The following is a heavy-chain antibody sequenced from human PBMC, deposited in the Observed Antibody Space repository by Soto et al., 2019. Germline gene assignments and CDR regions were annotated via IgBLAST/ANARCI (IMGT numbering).Heavy chain of an antibody. CDR3: AREYKSGWGPAFDL. CDR2: VSYDGSKK. V-gene: IGHV3-30-3*01. D-gene: IGHD6-19*01. CDR1: GFTFSDNA. Sequence: QVHLVESGGGVVQPGRPLRLSCATSGFTFSDNAMHWVRQAPGKGLEWLAIVSYDGSKKYYADSVKGRFTISGDNSKRTLYLQMNSLRPEDTATSFCAREYKSGWGPAFDLWGQGTMVIVSS. J-gene: IGHJ3*01.